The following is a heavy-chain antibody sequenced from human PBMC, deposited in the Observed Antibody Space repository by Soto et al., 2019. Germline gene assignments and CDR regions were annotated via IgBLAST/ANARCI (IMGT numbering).Heavy chain of an antibody. D-gene: IGHD2-2*01. CDR3: AHQPSNCISTRCYRH. V-gene: IGHV2-5*02. Sequence: QITLKESGPMLVKPTQTLTLTCTFSGFSLSTSGVGVGWIRQPPGKALEWLALIYWDDDKRYSPSLKSRLTITKDTSKNQVVLTMTNMDPVDTATYYCAHQPSNCISTRCYRHWGQGTPVTVSS. CDR1: GFSLSTSGVG. CDR2: IYWDDDK. J-gene: IGHJ4*02.